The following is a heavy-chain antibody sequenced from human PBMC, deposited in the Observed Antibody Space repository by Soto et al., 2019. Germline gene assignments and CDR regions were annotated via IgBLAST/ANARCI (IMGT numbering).Heavy chain of an antibody. CDR3: ARAGGSLDP. Sequence: PSETLSLTCTVSGDSISGYYWSWIRQPPGKGLEWIGFMYYSGSTEYNPSLKSRATISGDMSKNQFSLKLISVTAADTAVYYCARAGGSLDPWCPGILVTVSS. V-gene: IGHV4-59*01. CDR2: MYYSGST. CDR1: GDSISGYY. J-gene: IGHJ5*02.